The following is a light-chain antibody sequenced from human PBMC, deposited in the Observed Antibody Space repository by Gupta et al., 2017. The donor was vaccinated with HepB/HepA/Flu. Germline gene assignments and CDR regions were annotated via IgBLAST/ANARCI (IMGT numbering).Light chain of an antibody. CDR2: NVF. CDR3: SSYTFTSTLLV. Sequence: QSALAQPASVSGSPGQSITISCTGTNSDYVSWYQQYPGKAPKLLLYNVFDRPSGVSHRFSGSKSGNTASLTISGLQAEDEAKYYCSSYTFTSTLLVFGGGTKLTVL. CDR1: NSDY. J-gene: IGLJ2*01. V-gene: IGLV2-14*01.